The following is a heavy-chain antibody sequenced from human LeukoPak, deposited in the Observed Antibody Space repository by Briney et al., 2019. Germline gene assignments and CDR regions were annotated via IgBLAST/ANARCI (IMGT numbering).Heavy chain of an antibody. Sequence: GASVKVSCKASGGTFSSYAISWVRQAPGQGREWMGGIIPIFGTANYAQKFQGRVTITTDESTSTAYMELSSLRSEDTAVYYCARENSGGTMVRGVHYYMDVWGKGTTVTVSS. D-gene: IGHD3-10*01. CDR2: IIPIFGTA. V-gene: IGHV1-69*05. CDR3: ARENSGGTMVRGVHYYMDV. J-gene: IGHJ6*03. CDR1: GGTFSSYA.